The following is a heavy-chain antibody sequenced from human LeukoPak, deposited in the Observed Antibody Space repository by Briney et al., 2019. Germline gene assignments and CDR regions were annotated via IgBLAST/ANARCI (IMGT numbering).Heavy chain of an antibody. CDR3: ARGYCSSTSCYLGGGDAFDI. D-gene: IGHD2-2*01. V-gene: IGHV1-69*13. CDR1: GGTFSSYA. Sequence: SVKVSCTASGGTFSSYAISWVRQAPGQGLEWMGGIIPIFGTANYAQKFQGRVTITADESTSTAYMELSSLRSEDTAVYYCARGYCSSTSCYLGGGDAFDIWGQGTMVTVSS. J-gene: IGHJ3*02. CDR2: IIPIFGTA.